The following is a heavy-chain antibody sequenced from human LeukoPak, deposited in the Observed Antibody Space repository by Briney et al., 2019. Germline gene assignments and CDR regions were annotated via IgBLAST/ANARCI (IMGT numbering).Heavy chain of an antibody. D-gene: IGHD3-22*01. V-gene: IGHV4-59*12. CDR3: ARERYYYDSSGYYGINWFDP. Sequence: SETLSLTCTVSGGSISSFYWSWIRQPPGKELEWLGYIYYSGSTNYSPSLKSRVTISVDTSKNQFSLKLSSVTAADTAVYYCARERYYYDSSGYYGINWFDPWGQGTLVTVSS. CDR2: IYYSGST. J-gene: IGHJ5*02. CDR1: GGSISSFY.